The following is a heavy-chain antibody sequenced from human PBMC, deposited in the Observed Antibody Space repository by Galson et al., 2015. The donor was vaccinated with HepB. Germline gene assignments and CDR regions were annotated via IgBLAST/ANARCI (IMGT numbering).Heavy chain of an antibody. V-gene: IGHV6-1*01. CDR1: GDSVSSTSAT. D-gene: IGHD2-2*01. Sequence: CAISGDSVSSTSATWNWVRQSPSRGLEWLGRTYYRSKWYSEYAESVKSRISINPDTSKNQVSLQLNSVTPDDTAVYYCARDPAYYYDMDVWGQGTTVTVSS. J-gene: IGHJ6*02. CDR2: TYYRSKWYS. CDR3: ARDPAYYYDMDV.